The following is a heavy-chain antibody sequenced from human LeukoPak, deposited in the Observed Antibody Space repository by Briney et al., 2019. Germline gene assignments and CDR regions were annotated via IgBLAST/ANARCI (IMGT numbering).Heavy chain of an antibody. J-gene: IGHJ4*02. CDR1: GFTFSSYA. CDR3: AKTPTLFDYDSSGYYLYYFDY. V-gene: IGHV3-23*01. CDR2: ISGSGGST. D-gene: IGHD3-22*01. Sequence: GGSLRLSCAASGFTFSSYAMSWVRQAPGKGLEWVSAISGSGGSTYYADSVKGRFSISRDTSKNTMYLQVNSLRAEDTAVYYCAKTPTLFDYDSSGYYLYYFDYWGQGTLVTVSS.